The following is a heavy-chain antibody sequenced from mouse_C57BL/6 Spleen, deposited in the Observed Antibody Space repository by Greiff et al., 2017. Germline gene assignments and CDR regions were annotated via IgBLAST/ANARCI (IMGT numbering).Heavy chain of an antibody. V-gene: IGHV1-15*01. CDR2: IDPETGGT. D-gene: IGHD2-4*01. CDR3: TIIYYDYTYAMDY. CDR1: GYTFTDYE. Sequence: QVQLQQSGAELVRPGASVTLSCKASGYTFTDYEMHWVKQTPVHGLEWIGAIDPETGGTAYNQKFKGKAILTADKSSSTAYMELRSLTSEDSAVYYCTIIYYDYTYAMDYGGQGTSGTVSS. J-gene: IGHJ4*01.